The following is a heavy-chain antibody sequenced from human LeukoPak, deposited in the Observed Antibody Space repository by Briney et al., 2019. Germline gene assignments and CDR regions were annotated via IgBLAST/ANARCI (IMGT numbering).Heavy chain of an antibody. J-gene: IGHJ6*02. CDR2: IYYSGST. D-gene: IGHD6-19*01. CDR3: ARVKRAGGQAVAGKGAGYGMDV. V-gene: IGHV4-31*03. CDR1: GGSISSGGYY. Sequence: PSETLSLTCTVSGGSISSGGYYWSWIRQHPGKGLEWIGYIYYSGSTYYNPSLKSRVTISVDTSKNQFSLKLSSVTAADTAVYYCARVKRAGGQAVAGKGAGYGMDVWGQGTTVTVSS.